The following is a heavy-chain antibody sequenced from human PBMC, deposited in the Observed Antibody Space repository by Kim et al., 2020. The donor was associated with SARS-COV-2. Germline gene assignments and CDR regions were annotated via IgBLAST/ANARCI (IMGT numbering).Heavy chain of an antibody. D-gene: IGHD3-10*01. CDR2: IYHSGST. V-gene: IGHV4-4*02. J-gene: IGHJ3*02. Sequence: SETLSLTCAVSGGSISSSNWWSWVRQPPGKGLEWIGEIYHSGSTNYNPSLKSRVTISVDKSKNQFSLKLSSVTAADTAVYYCARGRGVILLGAFDIWGQGTMVTVSS. CDR1: GGSISSSNW. CDR3: ARGRGVILLGAFDI.